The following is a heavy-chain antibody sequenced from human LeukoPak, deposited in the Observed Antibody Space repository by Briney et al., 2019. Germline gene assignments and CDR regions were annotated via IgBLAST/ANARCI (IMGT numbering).Heavy chain of an antibody. J-gene: IGHJ4*02. Sequence: PGRSLRLSCAASGFTFSNYGMHWVRQAPGKGLEGVAVIWSDGSNKYYADSVKGRFTISRDNSKNTLFLQMNSLRAEDTAVYYCARFYYYGSGGYLDYWGQGTLVTVSS. CDR2: IWSDGSNK. CDR1: GFTFSNYG. CDR3: ARFYYYGSGGYLDY. D-gene: IGHD3-10*01. V-gene: IGHV3-33*01.